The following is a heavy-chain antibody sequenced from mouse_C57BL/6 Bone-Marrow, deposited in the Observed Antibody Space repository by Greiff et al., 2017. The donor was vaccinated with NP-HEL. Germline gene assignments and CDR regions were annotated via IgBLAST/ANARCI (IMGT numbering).Heavy chain of an antibody. J-gene: IGHJ4*01. CDR3: ARSAIYYDYDYAMDY. D-gene: IGHD2-4*01. V-gene: IGHV1-53*01. Sequence: QVQLKQPGTELVKPGASVKLSCKASGYTFTSYWMHWVKQRPGQGLEWIGNINPSNGGTNYNEKFKSKATLTVDKSSSTAYMQLSSLTSEDSAVYYCARSAIYYDYDYAMDYWGQGTSVTVSS. CDR1: GYTFTSYW. CDR2: INPSNGGT.